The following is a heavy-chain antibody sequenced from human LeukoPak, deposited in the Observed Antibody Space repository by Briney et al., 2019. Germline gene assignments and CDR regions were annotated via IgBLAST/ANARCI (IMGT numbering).Heavy chain of an antibody. Sequence: GASVKVSCKASGGTFSSYAISWVRQAPGQGLEWMGGIIPIFGTANYAQKFQGRVTITADESTSTAYMELSSLRSEDTAVYYCARGSYYDSSGYTDAFDIWGQGTMVTVSS. CDR3: ARGSYYDSSGYTDAFDI. D-gene: IGHD3-22*01. CDR1: GGTFSSYA. V-gene: IGHV1-69*13. CDR2: IIPIFGTA. J-gene: IGHJ3*02.